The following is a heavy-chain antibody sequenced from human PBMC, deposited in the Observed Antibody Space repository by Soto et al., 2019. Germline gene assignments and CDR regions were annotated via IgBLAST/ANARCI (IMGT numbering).Heavy chain of an antibody. J-gene: IGHJ4*02. Sequence: GGSLRLSCAASGFTFSSYGMHWVRQAPGKGLEWVAVIWYDGSNIYYADSVKGRFTISRDNSKNTLYLQMNSLRAEDTAVYYCARDWARGLVDATLPGYWGQGTLVTVSS. V-gene: IGHV3-33*01. CDR3: ARDWARGLVDATLPGY. CDR2: IWYDGSNI. D-gene: IGHD2-15*01. CDR1: GFTFSSYG.